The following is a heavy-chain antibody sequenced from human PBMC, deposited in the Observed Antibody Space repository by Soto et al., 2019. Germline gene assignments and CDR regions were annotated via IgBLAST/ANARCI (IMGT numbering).Heavy chain of an antibody. V-gene: IGHV4-59*01. D-gene: IGHD5-12*01. CDR3: ARRVATTPFDY. CDR2: IYYSGST. Sequence: SETLSLTCTVSGGSISSYYWSWIRQPPGKGLEWIGYIYYSGSTNYNPSLKSRVTISVDTSKNQFSLKLSSVTAADTAVYYCARRVATTPFDYWGQGTLVTVSS. CDR1: GGSISSYY. J-gene: IGHJ4*02.